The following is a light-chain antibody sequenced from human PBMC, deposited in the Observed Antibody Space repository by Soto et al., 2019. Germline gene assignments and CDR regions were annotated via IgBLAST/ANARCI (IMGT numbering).Light chain of an antibody. J-gene: IGKJ1*01. CDR3: QQYNSYST. V-gene: IGKV1-5*01. CDR2: DAS. Sequence: QSPSTLSASVGDRVTITCRASQSISSRLAWYQQKPGKAPNLLIYDASSLEGGVPSRFSGSGSETEFTLTISSLQPDDFATYYCQQYNSYSTFGQGTKVDIK. CDR1: QSISSR.